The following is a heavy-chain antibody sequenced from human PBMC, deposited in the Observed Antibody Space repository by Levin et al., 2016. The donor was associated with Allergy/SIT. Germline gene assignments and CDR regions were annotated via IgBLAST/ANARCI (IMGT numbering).Heavy chain of an antibody. D-gene: IGHD5/OR15-5a*01. CDR3: ARDVYGQHF. CDR2: ISGHNGRT. CDR1: GYTFTDYY. V-gene: IGHV1-18*04. J-gene: IGHJ4*02. Sequence: ASVKVSCKASGYTFTDYYIHWVRQAPGQGLEWMGWISGHNGRTNYARSVQDRVVMTTDTSATTAYMELRSLTSDDTAVYYCARDVYGQHFWGQGTLVTVSS.